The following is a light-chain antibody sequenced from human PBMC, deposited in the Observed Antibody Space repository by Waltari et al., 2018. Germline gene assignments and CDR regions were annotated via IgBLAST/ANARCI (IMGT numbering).Light chain of an antibody. V-gene: IGKV4-1*01. CDR1: QTVLLSSNNKNY. J-gene: IGKJ1*01. Sequence: DIVMTQSPDSLAVSLGERATINCKSSQTVLLSSNNKNYLAWYQQKPGQPPNLLIYWASTRESGVPDRFSGSGSGTDFTLTINNLQAEDVTVYYCQQYYTSPLTFGRGTKVEIK. CDR2: WAS. CDR3: QQYYTSPLT.